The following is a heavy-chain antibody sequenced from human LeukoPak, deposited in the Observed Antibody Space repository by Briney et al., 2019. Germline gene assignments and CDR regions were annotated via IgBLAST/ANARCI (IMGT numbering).Heavy chain of an antibody. D-gene: IGHD6-13*01. Sequence: ASVKVSCKASGYTFTSYGISWVRQAPGQGLEWMGWISAYNGNTNYAQKLQGRVTMTTDTSTSTAYMELRSLRSDDTAVYYCARGYSSSWYTLGAFDIWGQGTMVTVSS. V-gene: IGHV1-18*01. CDR1: GYTFTSYG. CDR3: ARGYSSSWYTLGAFDI. J-gene: IGHJ3*02. CDR2: ISAYNGNT.